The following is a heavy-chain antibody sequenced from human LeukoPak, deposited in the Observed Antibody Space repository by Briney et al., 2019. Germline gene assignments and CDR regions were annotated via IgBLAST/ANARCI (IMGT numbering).Heavy chain of an antibody. Sequence: ASVKVSCKASGYTFTGYYMHWVRQAPGQGLEWMGWINPNSGGTNYAQKFQGRVTMTMDTSISTAYMELNRLRSDDTAVYYCARDVQQLANYYYYGLDVWGQGTTVTVSS. D-gene: IGHD6-13*01. J-gene: IGHJ6*02. CDR1: GYTFTGYY. V-gene: IGHV1-2*02. CDR3: ARDVQQLANYYYYGLDV. CDR2: INPNSGGT.